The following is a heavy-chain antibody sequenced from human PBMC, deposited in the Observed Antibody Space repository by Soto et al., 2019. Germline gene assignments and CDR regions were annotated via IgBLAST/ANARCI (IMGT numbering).Heavy chain of an antibody. D-gene: IGHD1-26*01. CDR2: IYYSGTT. CDR3: ARGKYSGSYYDWFDP. V-gene: IGHV4-59*01. Sequence: SETLSLTCTVSGGSISTYYWSWIRQPPGKGLEWIGYIYYSGTTNYNPSLKSRVTISVDTSKNQFSLKLSSVTAADTAAYYCARGKYSGSYYDWFDPWGQGTLVTVS. J-gene: IGHJ5*02. CDR1: GGSISTYY.